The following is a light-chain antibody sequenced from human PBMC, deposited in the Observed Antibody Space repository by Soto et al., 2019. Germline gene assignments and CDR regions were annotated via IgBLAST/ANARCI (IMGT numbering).Light chain of an antibody. CDR3: SSYAGSSIPVA. V-gene: IGLV2-8*01. CDR1: SSDVGGYNF. J-gene: IGLJ2*01. CDR2: DVT. Sequence: QSALTQPPSASGSPGQSVTISCTGASSDVGGYNFVSWYQHHPGKAPRLMIYDVTQRPSGVPDRFSGSKSGNTASLTVSGLQVDDEAYYYCSSYAGSSIPVAFGGGTKLNVL.